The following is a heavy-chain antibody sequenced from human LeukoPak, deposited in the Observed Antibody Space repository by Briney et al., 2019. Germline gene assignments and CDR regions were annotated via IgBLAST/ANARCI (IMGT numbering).Heavy chain of an antibody. Sequence: PGGSLRLSCAASGFTFSSYAMSWVRQAPGKGLEWVANIKQDGSEKYYVDSVKGRFTISRDNAKNSLYLQMNSLRAEDTAVYYCARQSRITMIVVVIRYFDYWGQGTLVTVSS. CDR2: IKQDGSEK. J-gene: IGHJ4*02. D-gene: IGHD3-22*01. CDR3: ARQSRITMIVVVIRYFDY. CDR1: GFTFSSYA. V-gene: IGHV3-7*01.